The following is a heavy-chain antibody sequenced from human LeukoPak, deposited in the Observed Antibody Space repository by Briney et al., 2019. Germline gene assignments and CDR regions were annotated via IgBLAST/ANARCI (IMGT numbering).Heavy chain of an antibody. J-gene: IGHJ4*02. Sequence: TTGGSLRLSCAASGFTFSDYYMSWIRQAPGKGLEWVSYIGSSGSTIYYADSVKGRFTISRDNAKNSLYLQMNSLRAEDTAVYYCARGGFLSSSWYPPFDYWGQGTLVTVSS. V-gene: IGHV3-11*01. CDR3: ARGGFLSSSWYPPFDY. CDR1: GFTFSDYY. CDR2: IGSSGSTI. D-gene: IGHD6-13*01.